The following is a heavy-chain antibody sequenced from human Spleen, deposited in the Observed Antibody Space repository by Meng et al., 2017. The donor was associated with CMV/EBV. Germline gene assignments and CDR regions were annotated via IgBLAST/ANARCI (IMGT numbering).Heavy chain of an antibody. CDR3: ARAMALSSSYYYYYDMDV. V-gene: IGHV4-39*07. CDR1: GDSISSSSYY. D-gene: IGHD6-6*01. J-gene: IGHJ6*02. Sequence: SETLSLTCTVSGDSISSSSYYWGWIRQPPGKGLEWIGYIYYSGSTNYNPSLKSRVTISVDTSKNQFSLKLSSVTAADTAVYYCARAMALSSSYYYYYDMDVWGQGTTVTVSS. CDR2: IYYSGST.